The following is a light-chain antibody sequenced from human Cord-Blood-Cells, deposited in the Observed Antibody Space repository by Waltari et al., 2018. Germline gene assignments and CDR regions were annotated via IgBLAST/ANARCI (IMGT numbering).Light chain of an antibody. Sequence: EIVMTQSPATLSVSPGERATLSCRASQSVSSNLAGYQQKPGQAPRLLIYAASTRATGIPARLSGSRSGTEFTLTISSLQSEDFAVYYCQQYNNWPPLTFGGGTKVEIK. J-gene: IGKJ4*01. CDR2: AAS. CDR3: QQYNNWPPLT. V-gene: IGKV3-15*01. CDR1: QSVSSN.